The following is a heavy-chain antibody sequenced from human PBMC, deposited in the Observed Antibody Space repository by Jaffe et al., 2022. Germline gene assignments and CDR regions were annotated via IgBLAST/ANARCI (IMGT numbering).Heavy chain of an antibody. Sequence: EVQLVETGGGLIQPGGSLRLSCAASGFTVSSNYMSWVRQAPGKGLEWVSVIYSGGSTYYADSVKGRFTISRDNSKNTLYLQMNSLRAEDTAVYYCARAGEYQLLPFDYWGQGTLVTVSS. V-gene: IGHV3-53*02. CDR2: IYSGGST. J-gene: IGHJ4*02. CDR3: ARAGEYQLLPFDY. CDR1: GFTVSSNY. D-gene: IGHD2-2*01.